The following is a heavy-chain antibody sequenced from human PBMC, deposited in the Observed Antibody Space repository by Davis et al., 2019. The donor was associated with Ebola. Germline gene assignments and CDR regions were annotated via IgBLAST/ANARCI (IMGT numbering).Heavy chain of an antibody. V-gene: IGHV3-33*01. Sequence: GESLKISCAASTSTFIVCGMHWVRQAPGKGLEWVSFISYDGRDKSYIDTVKGRFTISRDNAKKRLYLQINSLKAEDTAVYYCARDAIEVAGTGGAFDIWGQGTMVTVSS. J-gene: IGHJ3*02. CDR3: ARDAIEVAGTGGAFDI. D-gene: IGHD6-19*01. CDR2: ISYDGRDK. CDR1: TSTFIVCG.